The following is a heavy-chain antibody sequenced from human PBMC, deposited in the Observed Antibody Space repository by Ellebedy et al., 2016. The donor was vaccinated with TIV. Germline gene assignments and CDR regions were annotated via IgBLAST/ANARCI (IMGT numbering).Heavy chain of an antibody. D-gene: IGHD6-13*01. V-gene: IGHV3-30*02. J-gene: IGHJ3*02. CDR3: AKHKTTSSWYGGSAVDI. Sequence: GESLKISCAASGFTFSTFGMHWVRQAPGKGLEWVAFVRYDGTTKYHADSVKGRFTMSRDNAKNSLYLQMNSLTAEDTAVYYCAKHKTTSSWYGGSAVDIWGQGTMVTVSS. CDR1: GFTFSTFG. CDR2: VRYDGTTK.